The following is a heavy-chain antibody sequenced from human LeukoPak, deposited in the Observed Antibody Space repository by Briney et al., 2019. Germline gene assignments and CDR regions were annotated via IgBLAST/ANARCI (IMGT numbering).Heavy chain of an antibody. J-gene: IGHJ4*02. CDR3: AKELAVDGSFDF. CDR2: ISYDGRNT. V-gene: IGHV3-30*18. CDR1: GFTSSTYG. Sequence: GGSLRLSCAASGFTSSTYGIHWVRQAPGKGLEWVAVISYDGRNTYYADSVKGRFTICRDNSRNTLYLQMNSLTVEDTAVYYCAKELAVDGSFDFWGQGTLVTVSS. D-gene: IGHD6-19*01.